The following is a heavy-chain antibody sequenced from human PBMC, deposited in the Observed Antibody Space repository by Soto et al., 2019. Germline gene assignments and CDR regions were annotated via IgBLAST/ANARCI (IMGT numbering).Heavy chain of an antibody. CDR2: IIPIFGTA. J-gene: IGHJ6*02. D-gene: IGHD3-3*01. V-gene: IGHV1-69*13. Sequence: GASVKVSCKASGGTFSSYAISWVRQAPGQGLEWMGGIIPIFGTANYAQKFQGRVTITADESTSTAYMELSSLRSEDTAVYYCARDSNPQAPIFGVVIRTYYYYGMDVWGQGTTVTVS. CDR1: GGTFSSYA. CDR3: ARDSNPQAPIFGVVIRTYYYYGMDV.